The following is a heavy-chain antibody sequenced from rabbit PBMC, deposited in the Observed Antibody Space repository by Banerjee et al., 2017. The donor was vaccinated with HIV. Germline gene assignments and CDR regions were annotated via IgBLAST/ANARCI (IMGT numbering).Heavy chain of an antibody. Sequence: QSLEESGGDLVKPGASLTLTCTASGFSLSIYAMCWVRQAPGKGLEWIACIYAGSSGSTYYANWAKGRFTISKTSSTTVTLQMTSLTAADTATYFCARGGGITYYNLWGPGTLVTVS. J-gene: IGHJ4*01. V-gene: IGHV1S40*01. CDR3: ARGGGITYYNL. CDR1: GFSLSIYA. D-gene: IGHD8-1*01. CDR2: IYAGSSGST.